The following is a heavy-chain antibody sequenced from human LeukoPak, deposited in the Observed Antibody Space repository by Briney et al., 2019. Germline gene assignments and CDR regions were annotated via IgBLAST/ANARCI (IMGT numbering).Heavy chain of an antibody. V-gene: IGHV4-34*01. Sequence: SETLSLTCAVYGGSFSGYYWSWIRQPPGEGLEWIGEINHSGSTNYNPSLKSRVTISVDTSKNQFSLKLSSVTAADTAVYYCARHWTRGTLWNWFDPWGQGTLVTVSS. CDR3: ARHWTRGTLWNWFDP. J-gene: IGHJ5*02. CDR2: INHSGST. D-gene: IGHD1-26*01. CDR1: GGSFSGYY.